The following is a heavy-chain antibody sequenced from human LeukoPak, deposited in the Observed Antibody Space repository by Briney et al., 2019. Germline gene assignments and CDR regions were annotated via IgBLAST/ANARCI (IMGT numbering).Heavy chain of an antibody. CDR1: GYTLTSYD. CDR3: ARGGVEMATIFPFDY. J-gene: IGHJ4*02. V-gene: IGHV1-69*05. D-gene: IGHD5-24*01. Sequence: ASVKVSCKASGYTLTSYDINWVRQATGQGLEWMGRIIPIFGTANYAQKFQGRVTITTDESTSTAYMELSSLRSEDTAVYYCARGGVEMATIFPFDYWGQGTLVTVSS. CDR2: IIPIFGTA.